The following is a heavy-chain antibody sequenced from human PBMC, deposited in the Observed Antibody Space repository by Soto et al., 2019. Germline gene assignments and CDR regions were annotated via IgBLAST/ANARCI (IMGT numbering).Heavy chain of an antibody. D-gene: IGHD6-19*01. CDR2: TNPNSGNT. CDR3: ARAVAGTSYYYYGMDV. J-gene: IGHJ6*02. Sequence: ASVKVSCKASGYTFTSYDINWVRQATGQGLEWMGWTNPNSGNTGYAQKFQGRVTMTRNTSISTAYMELSSLRSEDTAVYYCARAVAGTSYYYYGMDVWGQGTTVTVSS. V-gene: IGHV1-8*01. CDR1: GYTFTSYD.